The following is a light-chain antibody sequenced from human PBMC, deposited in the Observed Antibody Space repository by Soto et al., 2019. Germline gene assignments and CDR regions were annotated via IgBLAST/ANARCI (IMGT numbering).Light chain of an antibody. CDR2: GAS. Sequence: DIQMTQSPSSLAASVGDRVTITCRASQSISTYLNWYQQTPGKAPKLLIYGASSLQSGVPSRFSGSGSWADFTLTISSLQPEDFVTYYCQQTYITPSTFGQGTKLEIK. CDR1: QSISTY. V-gene: IGKV1-39*01. CDR3: QQTYITPST. J-gene: IGKJ2*01.